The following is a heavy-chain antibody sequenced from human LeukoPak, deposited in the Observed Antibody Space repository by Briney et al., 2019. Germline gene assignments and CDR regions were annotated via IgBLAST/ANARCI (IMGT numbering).Heavy chain of an antibody. Sequence: GGSLRLSCAASGFTVSTNYMSWVRQAPGKGLEWVSSISSGSTYIYYADSMKGRFTISRDNAKNSLYLQMNSLRAEDTAVYYCARDLNDGSSNWFDPWGQGTLVTVSS. CDR3: ARDLNDGSSNWFDP. CDR1: GFTVSTNY. CDR2: ISSGSTYI. J-gene: IGHJ5*02. V-gene: IGHV3-21*06. D-gene: IGHD1-1*01.